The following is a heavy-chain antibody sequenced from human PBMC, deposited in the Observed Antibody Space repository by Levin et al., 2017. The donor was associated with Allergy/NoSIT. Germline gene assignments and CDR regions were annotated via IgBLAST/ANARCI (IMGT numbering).Heavy chain of an antibody. V-gene: IGHV3-72*01. J-gene: IGHJ4*02. CDR3: VRGGTSYYDSRGYYS. CDR2: VRNKANNYYT. Sequence: GGSLRLSCAASGFTFSAHYMDWVRQAPGKGLEWVGRVRNKANNYYTEYAASVKGRFTISRDDSKNSLYLQMDSLKSEDTAVYYCVRGGTSYYDSRGYYSWGQGTLVTVSS. CDR1: GFTFSAHY. D-gene: IGHD3-22*01.